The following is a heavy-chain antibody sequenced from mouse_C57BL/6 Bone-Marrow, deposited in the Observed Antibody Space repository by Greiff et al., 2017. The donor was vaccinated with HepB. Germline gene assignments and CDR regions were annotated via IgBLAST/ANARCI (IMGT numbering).Heavy chain of an antibody. D-gene: IGHD2-4*01. V-gene: IGHV2-9-1*01. Sequence: VHLVESGPGLVAPSQSLSITCTVSGFSLTSYAISWVRQPPGKGLEWLGVIWTGGGTNYNSALKSRLSISKDNSKSQVFLKMNSLQTDDTARYYCARKIYYDYDGAFDYWGQGTTLTVSS. CDR1: GFSLTSYA. CDR3: ARKIYYDYDGAFDY. J-gene: IGHJ2*01. CDR2: IWTGGGT.